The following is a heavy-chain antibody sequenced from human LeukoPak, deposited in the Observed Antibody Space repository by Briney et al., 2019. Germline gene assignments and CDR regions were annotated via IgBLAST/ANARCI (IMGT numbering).Heavy chain of an antibody. CDR2: IDWNSSRK. Sequence: GRSLRLSCAASGFTFDDFAMHWVRQAPGKGLEWVASIDWNSSRKDYAPSVKGRFTISRDNAKNSLHLQMNSLKVEDTAVYYCAKDIVYGSGSYNYWGQGTLVTVSS. V-gene: IGHV3-9*01. CDR3: AKDIVYGSGSYNY. CDR1: GFTFDDFA. J-gene: IGHJ4*02. D-gene: IGHD3-10*01.